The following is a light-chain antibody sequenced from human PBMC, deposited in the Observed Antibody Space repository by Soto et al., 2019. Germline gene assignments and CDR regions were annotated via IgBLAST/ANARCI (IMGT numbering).Light chain of an antibody. CDR3: HQYGSSPPYT. V-gene: IGKV3-20*01. Sequence: EVVLTQSPGTLSLSPGERATLSCRASQSINNNYLAWYQQRPGQAPRLLIYGSSDRATGIPDRFSGSGSGTDFTLTISRLEPEDFAVYDCHQYGSSPPYTFGQGTKLEI. CDR2: GSS. J-gene: IGKJ2*01. CDR1: QSINNNY.